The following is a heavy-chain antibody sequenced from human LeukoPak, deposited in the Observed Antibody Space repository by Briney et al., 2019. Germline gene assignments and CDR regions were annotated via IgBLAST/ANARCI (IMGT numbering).Heavy chain of an antibody. CDR3: AKFDYGDPYHFDY. CDR1: GFTFSSFA. J-gene: IGHJ4*02. D-gene: IGHD4-17*01. CDR2: ISGSGGST. Sequence: GGSLRLSCAASGFTFSSFAMSWVRQAPGKGLEWVSVISGSGGSTYYADSVKGRFTISRDNSKNTLYLQMNSLRAEDTAVYYCAKFDYGDPYHFDYWGQGTLVTVSS. V-gene: IGHV3-23*01.